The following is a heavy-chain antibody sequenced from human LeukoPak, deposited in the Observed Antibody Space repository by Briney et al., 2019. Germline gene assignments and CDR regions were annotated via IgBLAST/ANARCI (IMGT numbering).Heavy chain of an antibody. V-gene: IGHV4-34*01. CDR3: ARIAGYSRVYYYYYYGMDV. CDR2: INHSGST. J-gene: IGHJ6*04. CDR1: GGSFSGYY. D-gene: IGHD6-13*01. Sequence: SETLSLTCAVYGGSFSGYYRSWIRQPPGKGLEWIGEINHSGSTNYNPSLKSRATISVDTSNNQFSLKLSSVTAADTAVYYCARIAGYSRVYYYYYYGMDVWGKGTTVTVSS.